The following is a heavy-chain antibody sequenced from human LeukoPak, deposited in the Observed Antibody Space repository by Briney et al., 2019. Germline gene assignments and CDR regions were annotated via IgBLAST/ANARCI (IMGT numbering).Heavy chain of an antibody. J-gene: IGHJ4*02. CDR2: INPNSGGT. CDR1: GYTFTGYY. V-gene: IGHV1-2*02. CDR3: ARDREYYDSNGLFDY. Sequence: ASVKVSCKASGYTFTGYYMHWVRQAPGQGLEWMGWINPNSGGTNYAQKFQGRVTMTRDTSISTAYMELSRLRSDDTAVYYCARDREYYDSNGLFDYWGQGTLVTVSS. D-gene: IGHD3-22*01.